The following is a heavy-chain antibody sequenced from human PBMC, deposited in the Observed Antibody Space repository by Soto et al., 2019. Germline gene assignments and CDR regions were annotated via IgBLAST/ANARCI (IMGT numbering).Heavy chain of an antibody. CDR3: ARDNRAYDLAWWFDP. V-gene: IGHV1-46*01. D-gene: IGHD2-21*01. Sequence: QVSLVQSGAEVKKPGASVKVSCKASGYSFTSHDMHWVRQTPGQGLEWMGLINPSGEGTLYAPKYQGRVTMASHSSTTTDNMELSSLRSEDTAVYYCARDNRAYDLAWWFDPWGQVTLVTVSS. J-gene: IGHJ5*02. CDR1: GYSFTSHD. CDR2: INPSGEGT.